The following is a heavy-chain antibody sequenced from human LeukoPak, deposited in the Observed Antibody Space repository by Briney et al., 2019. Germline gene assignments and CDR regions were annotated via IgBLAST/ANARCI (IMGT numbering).Heavy chain of an antibody. J-gene: IGHJ5*02. V-gene: IGHV4-34*01. CDR3: ARGSRNRPGKNWFDP. D-gene: IGHD1-14*01. Sequence: PSETLSLTCAVYGGSFSGYYWSWIRQPPGKGLEWIGEINHSGGTNYNPSLKSRVTISVDTSKNQFSLKLSSVTAADTAVYYCARGSRNRPGKNWFDPWGQGTLVTVSS. CDR1: GGSFSGYY. CDR2: INHSGGT.